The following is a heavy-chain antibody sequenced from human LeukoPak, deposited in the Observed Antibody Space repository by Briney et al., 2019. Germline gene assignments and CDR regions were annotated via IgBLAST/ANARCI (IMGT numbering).Heavy chain of an antibody. V-gene: IGHV3-21*01. CDR2: ISSSSSSI. D-gene: IGHD5-18*01. J-gene: IGHJ4*02. CDR3: ARATGDIVETATMGSY. CDR1: GFTFSSYS. Sequence: GGSLRLSCAASGFTFSSYSMNWVRQAPGKGLEWVSSISSSSSSIYYADSVKGRFTISRDNAKNSLYLQMNSLRAEDTAVYYCARATGDIVETATMGSYWGQGTLVTVSS.